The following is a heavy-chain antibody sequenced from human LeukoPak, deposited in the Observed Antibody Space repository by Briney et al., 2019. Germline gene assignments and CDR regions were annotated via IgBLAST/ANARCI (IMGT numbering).Heavy chain of an antibody. J-gene: IGHJ4*02. V-gene: IGHV4-34*01. CDR2: INHSGST. D-gene: IGHD2-2*01. Sequence: SETLSLTCAVYGGSFSGYYWSWIRQPPGKGLEWIGEINHSGSTNYNPSLKSRVTISVDTSKNQFSLKLSSVTAADTAVYYCARGRCSSTGCPFDYWGQGTLVTVSS. CDR1: GGSFSGYY. CDR3: ARGRCSSTGCPFDY.